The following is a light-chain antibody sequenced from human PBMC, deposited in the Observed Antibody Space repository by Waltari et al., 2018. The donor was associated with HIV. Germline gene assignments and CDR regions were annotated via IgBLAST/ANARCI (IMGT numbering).Light chain of an antibody. J-gene: IGKJ1*01. CDR1: QGIRNE. V-gene: IGKV1-17*01. CDR3: LQQNSYRTP. CDR2: AAS. Sequence: DIQMTQSPSSLYASVGDRVTITCRARQGIRNELGWFQPKPGKAPKRLIYAASSLQSGVPSMFSGSGAGADFALPISSLQPEDFATYYCLQQNSYRTPFGQGTTVESK.